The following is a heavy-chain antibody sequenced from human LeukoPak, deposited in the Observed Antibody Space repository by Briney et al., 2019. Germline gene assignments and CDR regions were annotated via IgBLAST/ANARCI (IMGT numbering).Heavy chain of an antibody. V-gene: IGHV1-8*02. CDR2: MNPNSGNT. CDR3: ARVPHYDSSGYPLSEDY. J-gene: IGHJ4*02. D-gene: IGHD3-22*01. CDR1: GYTFTSYY. Sequence: ASVKVSCKASGYTFTSYYMHWVRQAPGQGLEWMGWMNPNSGNTGYAQKFQGRVTMTRNTSISTAYMELSSLRSEDTAVYYCARVPHYDSSGYPLSEDYWGQGTLVTVSS.